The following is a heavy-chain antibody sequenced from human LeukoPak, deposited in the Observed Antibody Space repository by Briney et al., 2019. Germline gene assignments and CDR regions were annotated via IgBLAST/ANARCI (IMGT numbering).Heavy chain of an antibody. Sequence: SETLSLTCTVSGGSISSSSYYWGWIRQPPGKGLEWIGSIYHSGSTYYNPSLKSRVTISVDTSKNQFSLKLSSVTAADTAVYYCARDLTMYYYDSSGHNWFDPWGQGTLVTVSS. CDR1: GGSISSSSYY. D-gene: IGHD3-22*01. CDR2: IYHSGST. J-gene: IGHJ5*02. CDR3: ARDLTMYYYDSSGHNWFDP. V-gene: IGHV4-39*07.